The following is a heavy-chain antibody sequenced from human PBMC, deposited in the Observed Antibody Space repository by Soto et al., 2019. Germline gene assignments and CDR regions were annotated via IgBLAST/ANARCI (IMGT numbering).Heavy chain of an antibody. D-gene: IGHD3-10*01. CDR1: GGSFSGYY. V-gene: IGHV4-34*01. J-gene: IGHJ2*01. CDR3: ARGSFPPGERSRTDCDL. CDR2: INHSGST. Sequence: SETLSLTCAVYGGSFSGYYWSWIRQPPGKGLEWIGEINHSGSTNYNPSLKSRVTISVDTSKNQFSLKLSSVTAADTAVYYCARGSFPPGERSRTDCDLWGRGTLVTVSS.